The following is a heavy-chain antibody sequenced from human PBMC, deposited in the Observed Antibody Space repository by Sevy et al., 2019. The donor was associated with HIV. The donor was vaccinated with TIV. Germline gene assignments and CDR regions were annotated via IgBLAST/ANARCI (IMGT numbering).Heavy chain of an antibody. CDR3: AKGGVTILTRGYFDY. J-gene: IGHJ4*02. D-gene: IGHD3-9*01. Sequence: GGSLRLSCAASGFTFSSYAMSWVRQAPGKGLEWVSAISGSGGSTYYADSAKGRFTISRDNSKNRLYLQMYSLRAEDMSVYYCAKGGVTILTRGYFDYWGQGTLVTVSS. CDR2: ISGSGGST. V-gene: IGHV3-23*01. CDR1: GFTFSSYA.